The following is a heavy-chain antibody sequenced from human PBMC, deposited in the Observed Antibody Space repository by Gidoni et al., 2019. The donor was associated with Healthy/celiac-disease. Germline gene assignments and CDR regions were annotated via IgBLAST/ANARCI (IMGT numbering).Heavy chain of an antibody. CDR2: ISSSSSYI. D-gene: IGHD3-22*01. J-gene: IGHJ5*02. Sequence: EVQLVESGGGLVKPGGSLRLSCAASGFTFSSDSLNWVRQAPGKGLEWVSSISSSSSYIYYADSVKGRFTISRDNAKNSLYLQMNSLRAEDTAVYYCAREYEFYYDSSGYYGGWFDPWGQGTLVTVSS. CDR3: AREYEFYYDSSGYYGGWFDP. V-gene: IGHV3-21*01. CDR1: GFTFSSDS.